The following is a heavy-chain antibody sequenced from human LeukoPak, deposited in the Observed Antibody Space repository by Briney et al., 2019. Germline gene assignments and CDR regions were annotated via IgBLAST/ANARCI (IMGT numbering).Heavy chain of an antibody. CDR1: GDSVSSNSAA. V-gene: IGHV6-1*01. Sequence: SQTLSLTCALSGDSVSSNSAAWNWIRQSPSRGLEWLGRTYYRSKWYNDYAVSVKSRITINPDTSKNQFSLQLNSVTPEDTAVYYCARSRSSPNYYYYDYMDVWGKGTTVTVSS. J-gene: IGHJ6*03. CDR3: ARSRSSPNYYYYDYMDV. CDR2: TYYRSKWYN. D-gene: IGHD6-6*01.